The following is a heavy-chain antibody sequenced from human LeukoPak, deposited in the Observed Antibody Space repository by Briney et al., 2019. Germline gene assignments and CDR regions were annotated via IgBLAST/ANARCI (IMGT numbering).Heavy chain of an antibody. CDR3: AKDRGGNSYGMDV. J-gene: IGHJ6*02. CDR1: GFTFSSYA. CDR2: ISYDGSNK. D-gene: IGHD4-23*01. V-gene: IGHV3-30-3*01. Sequence: GGSLRLSCAASGFTFSSYAMHWVRQAPGKGLEWVAVISYDGSNKYYADSVKGRFTISRDNSKNTLYLQMNSLRAEDTAIYYCAKDRGGNSYGMDVWGQGTTVTVSS.